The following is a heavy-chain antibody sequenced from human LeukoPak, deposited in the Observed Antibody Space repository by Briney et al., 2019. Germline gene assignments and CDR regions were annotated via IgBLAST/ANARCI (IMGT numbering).Heavy chain of an antibody. J-gene: IGHJ4*02. CDR1: GFTFSDYS. V-gene: IGHV3-48*04. CDR2: SRGSAIGLGSGE. D-gene: IGHD7-27*01. CDR3: ARDLNWGFDY. Sequence: GGSLRLSCTASGFTFSDYSMNWVRQAPGKGLEWISNSRGSAIGLGSGEYYADSVKGRFTISRDNAKHSLSLQMNSLSADDTAFYYCARDLNWGFDYWGQGALVTVSS.